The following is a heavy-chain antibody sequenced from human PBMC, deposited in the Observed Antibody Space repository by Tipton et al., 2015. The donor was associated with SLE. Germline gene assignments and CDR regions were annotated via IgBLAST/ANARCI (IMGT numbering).Heavy chain of an antibody. Sequence: TLSLTCAVYGGSFSGYYWSWIRQPPGKGLEWIGEINHSGSTNYNPSLKSRVTISVDTSKNQFSLKLSSVTAADTAVYYCARASGYYYYYMDVWGKGTTVTVSS. V-gene: IGHV4-34*01. J-gene: IGHJ6*03. CDR1: GGSFSGYY. CDR2: INHSGST. CDR3: ARASGYYYYYMDV.